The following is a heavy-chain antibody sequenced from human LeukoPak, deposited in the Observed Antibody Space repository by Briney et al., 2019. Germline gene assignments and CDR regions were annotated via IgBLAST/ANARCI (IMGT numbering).Heavy chain of an antibody. J-gene: IGHJ6*02. CDR2: MNQDGSAK. V-gene: IGHV3-7*01. D-gene: IGHD3-16*01. Sequence: GGSLRLLCTASGFTYSHFRVIWLRQARGEAVEWVANMNQDGSAKGYVDSVKGRFTISRDNARNSLYLQMSSLRPEDTAVYYCATYTHWVAGDVWGQGTTVTVSS. CDR1: GFTYSHFR. CDR3: ATYTHWVAGDV.